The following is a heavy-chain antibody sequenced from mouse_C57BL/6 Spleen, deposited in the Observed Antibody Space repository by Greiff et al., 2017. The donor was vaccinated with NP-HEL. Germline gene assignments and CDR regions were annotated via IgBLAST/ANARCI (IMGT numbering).Heavy chain of an antibody. J-gene: IGHJ2*01. CDR2: IYPGDGDT. V-gene: IGHV1-82*01. CDR1: GYAFSSSW. CDR3: ARSGGFDY. D-gene: IGHD3-1*01. Sequence: QVQLQQSGPELVKPGASVKISCKASGYAFSSSWMNWVKQRPGKGLEWIGRIYPGDGDTNYNGKFKGKATLTADKSSSTAYMQLRSLTSEDSAVYFCARSGGFDYWGQGTTLTVSS.